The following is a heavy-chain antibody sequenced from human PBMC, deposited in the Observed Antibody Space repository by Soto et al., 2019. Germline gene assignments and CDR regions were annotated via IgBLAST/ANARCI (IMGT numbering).Heavy chain of an antibody. J-gene: IGHJ4*02. D-gene: IGHD7-27*01. CDR2: IYYSGST. CDR3: ARRWGRTFDY. Sequence: SETLSLTCIVSGGSISSSSYYWGWIRQPPGKGLEWIGYIYYSGSTNYNPSLKSRVTISVDTSKNQFSLKLSSVTAADTAVYYCARRWGRTFDYWGQGTLVTVSS. CDR1: GGSISSSSYY. V-gene: IGHV4-61*05.